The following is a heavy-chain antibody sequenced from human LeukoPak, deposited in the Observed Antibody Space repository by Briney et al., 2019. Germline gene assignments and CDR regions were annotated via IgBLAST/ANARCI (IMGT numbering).Heavy chain of an antibody. V-gene: IGHV1-3*01. D-gene: IGHD6-13*01. CDR2: INAGNGNT. Sequence: GASVKVSCKASGYTFTSYAMHWVRQAPGQRLEWMGWINAGNGNTKYSQKFQGRVTITRDTSASTAYMEPSSLRSEDTAVYYCARRASIAATGWFDPWGQGTLVTVSS. CDR1: GYTFTSYA. J-gene: IGHJ5*02. CDR3: ARRASIAATGWFDP.